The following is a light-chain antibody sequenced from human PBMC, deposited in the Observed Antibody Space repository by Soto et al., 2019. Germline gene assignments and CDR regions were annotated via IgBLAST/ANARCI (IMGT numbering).Light chain of an antibody. CDR2: GAT. Sequence: EIVMTQSPATLSVSPGDRVTLSCRASQSVSSNLAWYQQKPGQPPRLFIYGATSRATGVPARFSGSRSGTEFTLTISTLQSEDVDTPYCQHYSNWPPWTFGQGTKV. V-gene: IGKV3-15*01. J-gene: IGKJ1*01. CDR3: QHYSNWPPWT. CDR1: QSVSSN.